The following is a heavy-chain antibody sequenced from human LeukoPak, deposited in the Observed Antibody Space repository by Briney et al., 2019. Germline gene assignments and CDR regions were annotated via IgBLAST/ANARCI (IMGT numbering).Heavy chain of an antibody. CDR3: ARELDMAERSSWYRGYFDP. CDR2: IYASGST. Sequence: PSETLSLTCTVSGGSISSVSYYWTWIRQPAGKGLEWIGRIYASGSTDYNPSLKSRVTISVDTSKDQFSLNLSSVTAADTAVYYCARELDMAERSSWYRGYFDPWGQGTLVTVSS. J-gene: IGHJ5*02. D-gene: IGHD6-13*01. CDR1: GGSISSVSYY. V-gene: IGHV4-61*02.